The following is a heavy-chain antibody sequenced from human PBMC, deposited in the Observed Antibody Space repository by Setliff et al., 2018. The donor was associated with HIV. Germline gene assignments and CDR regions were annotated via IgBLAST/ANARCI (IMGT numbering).Heavy chain of an antibody. CDR2: FYTGGSP. CDR3: ARVGGFFGEARPPPDY. Sequence: SETLSLTCTVSGGSISSGRYYWSWIRQPAGKGLEWIGHFYTGGSPNYNPSLMSRVTISIDTSKDQLSLKLNSVTAADTAVYYCARVGGFFGEARPPPDYWGQGALVTVSS. CDR1: GGSISSGRYY. D-gene: IGHD3-10*01. V-gene: IGHV4-61*09. J-gene: IGHJ4*02.